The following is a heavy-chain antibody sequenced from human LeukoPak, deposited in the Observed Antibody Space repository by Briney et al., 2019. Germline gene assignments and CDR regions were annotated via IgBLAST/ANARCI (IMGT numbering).Heavy chain of an antibody. D-gene: IGHD1-14*01. CDR1: GGSISSYYW. J-gene: IGHJ3*02. V-gene: IGHV3-74*01. CDR2: INTDGSST. Sequence: ETLSLTCTVSGGSISSYYWMHWVRQAPGKGLVWVSRINTDGSSTSYADSVKGRFTISRDNAKNTLYLQMNSLRAEDTAVYYCAREPREPGVYAFDIWGQGTMVTVSS. CDR3: AREPREPGVYAFDI.